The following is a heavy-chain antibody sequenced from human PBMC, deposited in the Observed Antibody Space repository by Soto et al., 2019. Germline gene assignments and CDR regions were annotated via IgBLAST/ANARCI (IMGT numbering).Heavy chain of an antibody. Sequence: PGESLKISCKGSGYSFTSYWIGWVRQMPGKGLEWMGIIYPGDSDTRYSPSFQGQVTIPADKSISTAYLQWSSLKASDTAMYYCARLNYYDSSGYSGWAADYWGQGTLVTVSS. CDR2: IYPGDSDT. J-gene: IGHJ4*02. V-gene: IGHV5-51*01. D-gene: IGHD3-22*01. CDR1: GYSFTSYW. CDR3: ARLNYYDSSGYSGWAADY.